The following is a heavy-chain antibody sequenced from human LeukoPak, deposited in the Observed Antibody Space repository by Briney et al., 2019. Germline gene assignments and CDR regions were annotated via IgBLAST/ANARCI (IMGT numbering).Heavy chain of an antibody. V-gene: IGHV1-18*01. CDR3: ARDFWSGIPVYYYYYMDV. CDR1: GYSFILYG. Sequence: ASVKVSCKTSGYSFILYGISWVRQAPGQGPEWMGWISTSTGDTKYTQKFQGRVTLTTDTSTSTAYMELSSLRSDDTAVYYCARDFWSGIPVYYYYYMDVWGKGTTVTVSS. J-gene: IGHJ6*03. D-gene: IGHD3-3*01. CDR2: ISTSTGDT.